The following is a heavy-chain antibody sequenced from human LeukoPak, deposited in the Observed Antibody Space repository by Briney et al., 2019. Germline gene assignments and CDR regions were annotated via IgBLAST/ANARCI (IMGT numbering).Heavy chain of an antibody. J-gene: IGHJ4*02. V-gene: IGHV3-74*01. CDR3: GREGSGSYDH. Sequence: PGGSLRLSCAASGFTLSSYWMHWVRQDPGKGLVWVSRINSDGSSTSYADSVKGRFTISRDNAKNTLYLQMNSLRAEDTAVYYCGREGSGSYDHWGQGTLVTVSS. D-gene: IGHD1-26*01. CDR1: GFTLSSYW. CDR2: INSDGSST.